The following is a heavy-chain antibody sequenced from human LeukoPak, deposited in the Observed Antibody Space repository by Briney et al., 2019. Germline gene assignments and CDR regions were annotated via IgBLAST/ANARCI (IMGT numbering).Heavy chain of an antibody. D-gene: IGHD3-9*01. J-gene: IGHJ4*02. CDR2: ISTSSGTI. Sequence: GGSLRLSCAASGFTFSSYSMNWVPQAPGKGLEWVSYISTSSGTIYYAHSVRGRFTISRDNAKNSLYLQMNSLRDEDTAVYYCAKTGHLDYWGQGTLVTVSS. V-gene: IGHV3-48*02. CDR3: AKTGHLDY. CDR1: GFTFSSYS.